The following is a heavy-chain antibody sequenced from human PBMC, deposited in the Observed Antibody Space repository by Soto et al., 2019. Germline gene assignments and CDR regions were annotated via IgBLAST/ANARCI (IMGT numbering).Heavy chain of an antibody. Sequence: SVKVSCKASGGTFSSYTINWVRQAPGQGLEWMGGIIPIFGTTNYAKKFQGRVTITADESTSTAYMELSSLRSEDTAVYYCARYASSGNNSVWYTFAPWGQGTLVTVSS. J-gene: IGHJ5*02. CDR3: ARYASSGNNSVWYTFAP. CDR2: IIPIFGTT. CDR1: GGTFSSYT. D-gene: IGHD6-19*01. V-gene: IGHV1-69*13.